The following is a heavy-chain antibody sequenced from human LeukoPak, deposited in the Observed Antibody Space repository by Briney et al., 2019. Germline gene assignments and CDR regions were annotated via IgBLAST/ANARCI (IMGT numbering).Heavy chain of an antibody. J-gene: IGHJ6*02. D-gene: IGHD5-18*01. CDR2: MNPNSGNT. CDR3: ARGDTWIQSYRYHAMDV. V-gene: IGHV1-8*01. Sequence: ASVKVSCKASGYTFTSYDINWVRQATGQGLEWMGWMNPNSGNTGYAQKFQGRVTMTRNTSISTAYMELSSLRSEDTAVYYCARGDTWIQSYRYHAMDVWGQGTTVAVSS. CDR1: GYTFTSYD.